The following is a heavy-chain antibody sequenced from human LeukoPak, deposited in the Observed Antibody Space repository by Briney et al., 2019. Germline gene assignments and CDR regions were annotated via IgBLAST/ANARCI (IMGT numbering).Heavy chain of an antibody. CDR1: GGSISSYY. D-gene: IGHD6-13*01. J-gene: IGHJ3*02. V-gene: IGHV4-59*08. Sequence: SETLSLTCTVSGGSISSYYWSWIRQPPGKGLEWIGYIYYSGSTNYNPSLKSRVTISVDTSKNQFSLKLSSVTAADTAVYYCARPSIAAAHDAFDIWGQGTMVTVSS. CDR3: ARPSIAAAHDAFDI. CDR2: IYYSGST.